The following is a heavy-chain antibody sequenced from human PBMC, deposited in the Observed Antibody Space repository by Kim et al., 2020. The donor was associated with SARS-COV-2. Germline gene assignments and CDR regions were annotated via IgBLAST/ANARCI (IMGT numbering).Heavy chain of an antibody. CDR3: ASSPLRMTTVTTWGDY. CDR1: GFTFSSYA. J-gene: IGHJ4*02. Sequence: GGSLRLSCAASGFTFSSYAMSWVRQAPGKGLEWVSAISGSGDSTYYADSVKGRFTISRDNSKNTLYLQMNSLRAEDTAVYYCASSPLRMTTVTTWGDYWGQGTLVTVSS. D-gene: IGHD4-17*01. V-gene: IGHV3-23*01. CDR2: ISGSGDST.